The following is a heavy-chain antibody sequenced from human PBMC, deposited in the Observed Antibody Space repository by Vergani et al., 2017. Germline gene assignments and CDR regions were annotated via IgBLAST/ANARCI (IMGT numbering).Heavy chain of an antibody. J-gene: IGHJ4*02. V-gene: IGHV4-61*02. CDR3: ARGGYRDYFDD. D-gene: IGHD5-12*01. Sequence: QVQLQESGPGLVKPSQTLSLTCTVSGGSINSHNYYWSWIRQPAGKGLEWIGRIHTSGSTNYNPSLKSRVTMSEDTSKNQFSLKLSSVSAADTAVYYCARGGYRDYFDDWGQGTLVTVSS. CDR2: IHTSGST. CDR1: GGSINSHNYY.